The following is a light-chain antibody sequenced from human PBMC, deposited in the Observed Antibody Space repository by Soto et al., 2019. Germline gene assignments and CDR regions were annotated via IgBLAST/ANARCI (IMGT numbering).Light chain of an antibody. CDR1: QSVSSY. J-gene: IGKJ5*01. Sequence: EIVLTQSPATLSLSPGERATLSCRASQSVSSYLAWYQQKPGQAPRLLSYDASNRATGIPARFSGSGSGTDFTLTISRLEPEDFAVYYCQQRSNWPLLITFGQGTRLEIK. V-gene: IGKV3-11*01. CDR2: DAS. CDR3: QQRSNWPLLIT.